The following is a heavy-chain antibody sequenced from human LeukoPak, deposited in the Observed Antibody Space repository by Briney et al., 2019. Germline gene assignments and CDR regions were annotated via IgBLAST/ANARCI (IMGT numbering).Heavy chain of an antibody. J-gene: IGHJ4*02. D-gene: IGHD7-27*01. Sequence: GSLRLSCTAAGFTFRKHWMSWVRQAIGKGLECVAKIEEDGSEKHYVDSVRGRFTISRDNARNSLYLQMNNLRADDTAVYYCARDYTGGWNDFWGQGTLVTVSS. CDR1: GFTFRKHW. CDR3: ARDYTGGWNDF. CDR2: IEEDGSEK. V-gene: IGHV3-7*01.